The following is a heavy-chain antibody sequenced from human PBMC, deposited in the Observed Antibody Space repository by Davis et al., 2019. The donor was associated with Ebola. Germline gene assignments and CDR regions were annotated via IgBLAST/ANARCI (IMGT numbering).Heavy chain of an antibody. CDR1: GGSISSSSYY. CDR2: IYYSGST. J-gene: IGHJ4*02. V-gene: IGHV4-39*01. Sequence: SETLSLTCTVSGGSISSSSYYWGWIRQPPGKGLEWIGSIYYSGSTYYNPSLKSRVTISVDTSKNQFSLKLSSVTAADTAVYYCARRVTLYYYDSSGYGLSYYFDYWGQGTLVTVSS. D-gene: IGHD3-22*01. CDR3: ARRVTLYYYDSSGYGLSYYFDY.